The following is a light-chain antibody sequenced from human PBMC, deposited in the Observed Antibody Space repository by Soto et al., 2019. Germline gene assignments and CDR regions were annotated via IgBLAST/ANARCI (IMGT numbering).Light chain of an antibody. Sequence: DIQMTQSPSTLSASVGDRVTITCRASQRISSWLAWYQQKPGKAPKLLIYAASSLQSGVPSRFSGSGSGTDFTLTISSLQPEDFATYYCQQSYSTLRTWTFGQGTKVDIK. J-gene: IGKJ1*01. CDR1: QRISSW. CDR3: QQSYSTLRTWT. V-gene: IGKV1-39*01. CDR2: AAS.